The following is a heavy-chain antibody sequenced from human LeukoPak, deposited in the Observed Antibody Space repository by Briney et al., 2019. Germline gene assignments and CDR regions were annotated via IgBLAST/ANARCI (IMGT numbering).Heavy chain of an antibody. Sequence: PGGTLRLSCAASGFTFSSYGMSWVRQAPGKGLEWVSAISGSGGSTYYADSVKGRFTISRDNSKNTLSLQVNSLRAEDTAVYYCAEFYGSGSYGYYNYMDVWGKGTTVTISS. CDR1: GFTFSSYG. CDR2: ISGSGGST. J-gene: IGHJ6*03. D-gene: IGHD3-10*01. V-gene: IGHV3-23*01. CDR3: AEFYGSGSYGYYNYMDV.